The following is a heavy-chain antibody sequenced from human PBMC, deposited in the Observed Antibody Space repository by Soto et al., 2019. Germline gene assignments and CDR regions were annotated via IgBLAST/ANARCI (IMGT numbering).Heavy chain of an antibody. J-gene: IGHJ6*02. V-gene: IGHV3-23*01. D-gene: IGHD3-10*01. CDR3: AKGPPGPLWFGYRMDV. CDR1: RVIFRRYE. CDR2: ISGSGGST. Sequence: PAXSPGSACAASRVIFRRYEMNWARQTNGEGLEWVSAISGSGGSTYYADSVKGRFTISRDNSKNTLYLQMNSLRAEDTAVYYGAKGPPGPLWFGYRMDVWGQGTTVTVSS.